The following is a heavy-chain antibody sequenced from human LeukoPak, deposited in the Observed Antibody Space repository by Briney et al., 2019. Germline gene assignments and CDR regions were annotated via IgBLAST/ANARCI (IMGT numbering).Heavy chain of an antibody. CDR2: IYYSGST. Sequence: SETPSLTCTVSGGSISSYYWSWIRQPPGKGLEWIGYIYYSGSTNYNPSLKSRVTISVDTSKNQFSLKLSSVTAADTAVYYCAGAYSSGWYSDAFDIWGQGTMVTVSS. CDR3: AGAYSSGWYSDAFDI. V-gene: IGHV4-59*01. J-gene: IGHJ3*02. D-gene: IGHD6-19*01. CDR1: GGSISSYY.